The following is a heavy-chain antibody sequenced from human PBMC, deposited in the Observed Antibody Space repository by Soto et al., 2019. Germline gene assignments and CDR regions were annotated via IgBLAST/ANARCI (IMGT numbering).Heavy chain of an antibody. CDR3: AKPTGGSYPESRVFDS. V-gene: IGHV3-23*01. Sequence: RGSLRLSCAASGFTFSSSAMSWVRQAPEKGLEWVSAISTSGGNTLYADSAKGRFTISRDNSKNTLFLQMSSLRAEDTAIYYCAKPTGGSYPESRVFDSWGQGTRVTVSS. CDR2: ISTSGGNT. CDR1: GFTFSSSA. J-gene: IGHJ4*02. D-gene: IGHD1-26*01.